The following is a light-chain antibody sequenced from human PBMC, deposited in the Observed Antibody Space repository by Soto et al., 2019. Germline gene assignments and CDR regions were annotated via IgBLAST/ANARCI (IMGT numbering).Light chain of an antibody. CDR1: SFNIGNNY. CDR2: DND. J-gene: IGLJ1*01. CDR3: GTWDTSLSGGV. Sequence: QSVLTQPPSVSAAPGQKVAISSSGNSFNIGNNYVSWYQHLPGTAPKLLIYDNDKRPSGIPDRFSGSKSGTSATLGITGLQTGDAADYYCGTWDTSLSGGVFGTGTKLTVL. V-gene: IGLV1-51*01.